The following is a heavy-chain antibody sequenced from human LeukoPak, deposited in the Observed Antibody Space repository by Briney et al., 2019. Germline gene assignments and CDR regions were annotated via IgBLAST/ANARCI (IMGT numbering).Heavy chain of an antibody. V-gene: IGHV3-23*01. Sequence: HPGGSLRLSCAVSGFTFSSYAMSWVRQAPGKGLEWVSTISGSGDNTYYAASVKGRFTISRDNSKNTLYLHMNTLRVEDTAIYYCAKDRTVGASYWYFDLWGRGTLVTVSS. CDR3: AKDRTVGASYWYFDL. CDR2: ISGSGDNT. D-gene: IGHD1-26*01. J-gene: IGHJ2*01. CDR1: GFTFSSYA.